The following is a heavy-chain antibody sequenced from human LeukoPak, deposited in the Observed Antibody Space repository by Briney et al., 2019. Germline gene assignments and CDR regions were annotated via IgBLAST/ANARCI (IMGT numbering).Heavy chain of an antibody. D-gene: IGHD3-10*01. CDR1: GSTFSSYS. Sequence: GGSLRLSCAASGSTFSSYSMNWVRQAPGKGLEWVSYISSSSSTIYYADSVKGRFTISRDNAKNSLYLQMNSLRAEDTAVYYCARDYFRGGSGSPVWGQGTTVTVSS. CDR3: ARDYFRGGSGSPV. V-gene: IGHV3-48*04. J-gene: IGHJ6*02. CDR2: ISSSSSTI.